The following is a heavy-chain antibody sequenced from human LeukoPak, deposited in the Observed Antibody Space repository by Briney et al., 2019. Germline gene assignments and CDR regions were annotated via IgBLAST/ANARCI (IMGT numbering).Heavy chain of an antibody. J-gene: IGHJ4*02. CDR2: INSDGSST. V-gene: IGHV3-74*03. D-gene: IGHD6-13*01. Sequence: GGSLRLSCAASGFSFNNYYMHWVRQPPGKGLVWVSRINSDGSSTTYADSVKGRFTISRDNAKNSLYLQMNSLRAEDTALYYCAKDMGPGIAAAGSDYWGQGTLVTVSS. CDR1: GFSFNNYY. CDR3: AKDMGPGIAAAGSDY.